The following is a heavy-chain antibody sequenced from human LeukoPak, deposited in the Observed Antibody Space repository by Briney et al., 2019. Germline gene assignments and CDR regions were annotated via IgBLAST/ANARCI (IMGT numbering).Heavy chain of an antibody. CDR3: ARAPGYSGYGFFDH. CDR1: GGSISSSNW. J-gene: IGHJ4*02. D-gene: IGHD5-12*01. V-gene: IGHV4-4*02. CDR2: IYHSGST. Sequence: SETLSLTCAVSGGSISSSNWWSWVRQPPGKGLEWIGEIYHSGSTNYNPSLKSRVTISVDKSKNQFSLKLSSVTAADTAVYYCARAPGYSGYGFFDHWGQGTLVTVSS.